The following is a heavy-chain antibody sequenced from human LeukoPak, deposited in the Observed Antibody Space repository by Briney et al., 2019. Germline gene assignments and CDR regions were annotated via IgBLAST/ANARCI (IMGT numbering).Heavy chain of an antibody. Sequence: PGRSLRLSCAASGFTFSSYAMHWVRQAPGKGLEWVAVISYDGSNKYYADSVKGRFTISRDNSKNTLYLQMNSLRAEDTAVYYCASPIAVAGTLDYWGQGTLGTVSS. D-gene: IGHD6-19*01. J-gene: IGHJ4*02. CDR1: GFTFSSYA. V-gene: IGHV3-30*04. CDR2: ISYDGSNK. CDR3: ASPIAVAGTLDY.